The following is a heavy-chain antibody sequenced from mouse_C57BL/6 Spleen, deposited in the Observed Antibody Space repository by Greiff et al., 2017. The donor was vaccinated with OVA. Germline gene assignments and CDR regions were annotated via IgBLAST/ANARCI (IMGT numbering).Heavy chain of an antibody. CDR3: AREEGGYYVGYAMDY. CDR1: GYTFTSYW. J-gene: IGHJ4*01. V-gene: IGHV1-53*01. Sequence: QVQLKESGTELVKPGASVKLSCKASGYTFTSYWMHWVKQRPGQGLEWIGNINPSNGGTNYNEKFKSKATLTVDKSSSTAYMQLSSLTSEDSAVYYCAREEGGYYVGYAMDYWGQGTSVTVSS. D-gene: IGHD2-3*01. CDR2: INPSNGGT.